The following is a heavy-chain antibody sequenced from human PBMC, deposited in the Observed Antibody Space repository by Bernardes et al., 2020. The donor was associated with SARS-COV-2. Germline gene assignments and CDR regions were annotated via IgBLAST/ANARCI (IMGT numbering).Heavy chain of an antibody. V-gene: IGHV3-21*01. CDR2: ISPSSTSI. CDR1: GFTFSAYT. CDR3: ARAQLPNYYFDY. J-gene: IGHJ4*02. Sequence: GGSLRLSCAASGFTFSAYTMNWVRQAPGKGLEWVSSISPSSTSIYYAGSLKGRFTISRDNTKNSLYLQMNSLTAEDTAVYYCARAQLPNYYFDYWGQGTLVTVSS. D-gene: IGHD2-2*01.